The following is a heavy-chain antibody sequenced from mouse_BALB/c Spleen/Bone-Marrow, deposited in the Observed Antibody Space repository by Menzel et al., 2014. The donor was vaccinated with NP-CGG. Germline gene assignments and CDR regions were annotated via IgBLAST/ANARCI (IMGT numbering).Heavy chain of an antibody. Sequence: VKLMESGAELVRPGSSVKISCESSGYVFSTYWINWVKQRPGQGLGWIGQIYPGDGDTDYNGKFKDKATLTADKSSNTAYMQLSSLTSEDSAVYFCARGGISVDYWGQGTTLTVSS. J-gene: IGHJ2*01. CDR2: IYPGDGDT. V-gene: IGHV1-80*01. CDR3: ARGGISVDY. CDR1: GYVFSTYW.